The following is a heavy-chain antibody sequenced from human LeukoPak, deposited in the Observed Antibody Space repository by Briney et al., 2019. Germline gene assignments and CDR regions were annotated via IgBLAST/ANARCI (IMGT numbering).Heavy chain of an antibody. Sequence: SETLSLTCAVYGGSFSGYYWSWIRQPPGKGLEWIGEINHSGSTNYNPSLESRVTISVDTSKNQFSLKLSSVTAADTAVYYCARARVRYFDWSFDPWGQGTLVTVSS. CDR1: GGSFSGYY. CDR2: INHSGST. CDR3: ARARVRYFDWSFDP. D-gene: IGHD3-9*01. J-gene: IGHJ5*02. V-gene: IGHV4-34*01.